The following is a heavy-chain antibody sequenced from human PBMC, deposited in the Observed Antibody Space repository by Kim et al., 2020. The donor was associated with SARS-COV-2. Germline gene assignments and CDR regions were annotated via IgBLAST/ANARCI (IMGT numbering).Heavy chain of an antibody. Sequence: SETLSLTCAVYGGSFSGYYWSWIRQPPGKGLEWIGEINHSGSTNYNPSLKSRVTISVDTSKNQFSLKLSSVTAADTAVYYCARRNRYCSGGSCYLNYWGQGTLVTVSS. J-gene: IGHJ4*02. CDR1: GGSFSGYY. CDR3: ARRNRYCSGGSCYLNY. V-gene: IGHV4-34*01. CDR2: INHSGST. D-gene: IGHD2-15*01.